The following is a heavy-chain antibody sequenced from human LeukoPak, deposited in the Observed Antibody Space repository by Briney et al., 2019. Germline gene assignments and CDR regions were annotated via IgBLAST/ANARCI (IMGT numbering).Heavy chain of an antibody. CDR2: INPSGGST. CDR3: ARDEMGFDY. D-gene: IGHD5-24*01. Sequence: ASVKVSCKASGYTFTSYGISWVRQAPGQGLEWMGIINPSGGSTSYAQKFQGRVTMTRDTSTSTVYMELSSLRSEDTAVYYCARDEMGFDYWGQGTLVTVSS. V-gene: IGHV1-46*01. CDR1: GYTFTSYG. J-gene: IGHJ4*02.